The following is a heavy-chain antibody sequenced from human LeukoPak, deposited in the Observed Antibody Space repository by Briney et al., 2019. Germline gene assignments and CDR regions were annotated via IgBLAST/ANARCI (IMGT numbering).Heavy chain of an antibody. CDR2: INDDGSEE. Sequence: PGGSLRLSCAASGFPFTSYWMVWVRQAPGKGLEWVANINDDGSEENYLESLKGRFTISRDNANNSVSLQMTALRAEDTAVYYCGRIFNIWWTFRNTWGQGTQVTVSS. V-gene: IGHV3-7*01. J-gene: IGHJ4*02. CDR3: GRIFNIWWTFRNT. CDR1: GFPFTSYW. D-gene: IGHD3-16*02.